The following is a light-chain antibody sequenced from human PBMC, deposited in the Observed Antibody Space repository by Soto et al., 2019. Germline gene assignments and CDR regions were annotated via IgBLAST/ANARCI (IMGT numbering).Light chain of an antibody. CDR2: KAS. Sequence: DLPITPSPSTPSRTARARATLTCQASQTISSWVAWYQQKPGKAPKLLIYKASTLKSGVTSRFSGSGSGTEFTLTISSLQPDDVATYYCQHYNSYSEAFGQGTKVDIK. J-gene: IGKJ1*01. CDR3: QHYNSYSEA. V-gene: IGKV1-5*03. CDR1: QTISSW.